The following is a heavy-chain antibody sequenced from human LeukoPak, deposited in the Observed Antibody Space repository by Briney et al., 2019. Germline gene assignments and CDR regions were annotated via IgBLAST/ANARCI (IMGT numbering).Heavy chain of an antibody. CDR2: SKNKANSYIT. CDR1: GFTFSDHY. V-gene: IGHV3-72*01. Sequence: GGSLRLSCAASGFTFSDHYMDWVRQAPGKGLEWVGRSKNKANSYITQHAAFVQGRFTISRDDSKNSLYLQINSLKTEDTAVYYCARDDGGQGDYWGQGTLVTVSS. D-gene: IGHD2-15*01. J-gene: IGHJ4*02. CDR3: ARDDGGQGDY.